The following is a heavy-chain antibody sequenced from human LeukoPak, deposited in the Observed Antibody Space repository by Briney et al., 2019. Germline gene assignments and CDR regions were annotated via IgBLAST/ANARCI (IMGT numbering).Heavy chain of an antibody. V-gene: IGHV4-39*07. CDR1: GGSINSSSYY. D-gene: IGHD2-15*01. CDR2: IYHSGSP. Sequence: SETLSLTCTASGGSINSSSYYWGWIRQPPGKGLEWIGSIYHSGSPYYNSSLKSRVTISVDTSKNQFSLKLSSVTAADTAVYYCAREGRYCGGGRCSYMDVWGKGTTVTVSS. CDR3: AREGRYCGGGRCSYMDV. J-gene: IGHJ6*03.